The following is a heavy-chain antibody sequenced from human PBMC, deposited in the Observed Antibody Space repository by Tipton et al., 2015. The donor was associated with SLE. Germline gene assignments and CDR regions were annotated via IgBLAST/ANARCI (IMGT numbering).Heavy chain of an antibody. J-gene: IGHJ4*02. D-gene: IGHD6-19*01. CDR1: GGSISSGDYS. V-gene: IGHV4-30-2*01. CDR2: IYHTGST. Sequence: TLSLTCAVSGGSISSGDYSWTWIRQPPGKGLEWIGYIYHTGSTSYNPSLKNRVTISIDTSKNQFFLQLSSVTAADTAVYYCARVSGAVAGLDSWGQGMLVTVSS. CDR3: ARVSGAVAGLDS.